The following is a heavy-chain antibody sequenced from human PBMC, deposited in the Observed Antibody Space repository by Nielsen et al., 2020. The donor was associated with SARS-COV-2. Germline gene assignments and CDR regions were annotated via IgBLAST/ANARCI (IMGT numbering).Heavy chain of an antibody. CDR3: ARDYGDSHVVVKYYFDY. D-gene: IGHD4-17*01. J-gene: IGHJ4*02. Sequence: GGSLRLSCAASGFTFNNAWMSWVRQAPGKGLEWVGRIKSKNDGGTTDYAAPVKGRFTISRDDSENTLYLQMNSLKTEDTAVYYCARDYGDSHVVVKYYFDYWGQGTLVTVSS. CDR2: IKSKNDGGTT. CDR1: GFTFNNAW. V-gene: IGHV3-15*01.